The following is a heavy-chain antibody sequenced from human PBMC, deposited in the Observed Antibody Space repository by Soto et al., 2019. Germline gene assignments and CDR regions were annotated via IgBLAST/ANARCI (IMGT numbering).Heavy chain of an antibody. D-gene: IGHD4-4*01. CDR3: ARDPEDSSNYYSLFDY. Sequence: GGSLRLSCAASGFTFNTYSMIWVRQAPGKGLEWVSSITRSGRYIYYADSVKGRFTISRDNAKNSLYLQMNSLRAEDTAVYFCARDPEDSSNYYSLFDYWGLGTLVTSPQ. CDR2: ITRSGRYI. V-gene: IGHV3-21*01. CDR1: GFTFNTYS. J-gene: IGHJ4*02.